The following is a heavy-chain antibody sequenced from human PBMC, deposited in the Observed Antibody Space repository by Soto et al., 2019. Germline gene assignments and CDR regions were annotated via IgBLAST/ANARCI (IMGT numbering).Heavy chain of an antibody. CDR2: INHSGST. J-gene: IGHJ5*02. D-gene: IGHD6-19*01. Sequence: QVQLQQWGAGLLKPSETLSHTCAVYGGSFSGYYWSWIRQPPGKGLEWIGEINHSGSTNYNPSLKSRVTISVDTSKNQFSLKLSSVTAADTAVYYCARGAVAGIWFDPWGQGTLVTVSS. CDR1: GGSFSGYY. CDR3: ARGAVAGIWFDP. V-gene: IGHV4-34*01.